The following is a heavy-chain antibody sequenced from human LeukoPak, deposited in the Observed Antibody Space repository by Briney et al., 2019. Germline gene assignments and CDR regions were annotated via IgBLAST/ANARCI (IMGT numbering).Heavy chain of an antibody. Sequence: GASVKVSCKASGYTFTSYGISWVRQAPGKGLEWMGWISAYNGNTNYAQKFQGRVTMTTDTSTSTAYMELRSLRSDDTAVYYCARVHRGDYAKNCDYWGQGTLVTVSS. CDR3: ARVHRGDYAKNCDY. CDR2: ISAYNGNT. J-gene: IGHJ4*02. D-gene: IGHD4-17*01. CDR1: GYTFTSYG. V-gene: IGHV1-18*01.